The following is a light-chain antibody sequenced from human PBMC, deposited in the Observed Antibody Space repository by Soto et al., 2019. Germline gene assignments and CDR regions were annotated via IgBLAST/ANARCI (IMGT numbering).Light chain of an antibody. Sequence: DIPLPQSPSTLSASVGDRVTITFRASQSISSWLAWYQQKPGKAPTVLIYTASTLQSGVPSRFSGSGSGTDFTLTINSLQPEDSATYYCHQSYSSLVYTFGPGSKVDI. CDR3: HQSYSSLVYT. J-gene: IGKJ2*01. CDR2: TAS. V-gene: IGKV1-39*01. CDR1: QSISSW.